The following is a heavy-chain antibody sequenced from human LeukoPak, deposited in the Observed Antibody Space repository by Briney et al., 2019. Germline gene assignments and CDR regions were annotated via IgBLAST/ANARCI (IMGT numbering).Heavy chain of an antibody. CDR1: GGSINTANYY. CDR3: ARQRADYYYYYVDV. J-gene: IGHJ6*03. Sequence: PSETLSLTCTVSGGSINTANYYWGWLRQPPGKGLEWIGSIYYSETTYDNPSLKSRVTISIETSKDQFSLRLSSVTASDTAVYYCARQRADYYYYYVDVWGEGATVAVS. V-gene: IGHV4-39*01. CDR2: IYYSETT.